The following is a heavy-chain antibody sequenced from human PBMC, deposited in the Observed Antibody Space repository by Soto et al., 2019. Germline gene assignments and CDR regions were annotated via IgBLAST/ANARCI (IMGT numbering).Heavy chain of an antibody. CDR2: IIPILGIA. J-gene: IGHJ5*02. CDR1: GGTFSSYT. CDR3: ASADCSSTSCYAVWFDP. D-gene: IGHD2-2*01. Sequence: SVKASCKASGGTFSSYTISWVRQAPGQGLEWMGRIIPILGIANYAQKFQGRVTITADKSTSTAYMELSSLRSEDTAVYYCASADCSSTSCYAVWFDPRGQGTLVTVST. V-gene: IGHV1-69*02.